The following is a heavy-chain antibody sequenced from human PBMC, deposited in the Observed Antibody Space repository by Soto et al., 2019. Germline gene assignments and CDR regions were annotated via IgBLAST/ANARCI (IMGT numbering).Heavy chain of an antibody. CDR2: IYYSGST. CDR1: GGSISSYY. CDR3: ARDRYSNGWLDF. J-gene: IGHJ4*02. D-gene: IGHD6-19*01. Sequence: SETLSLTCIVSGGSISSYYWSWIRQPPGKELEWIGYIYYSGSTKYNPSLKSRVTISVDTSENQFSLKLSSVTAADTAVCYCARDRYSNGWLDFWGQGILVTVSS. V-gene: IGHV4-59*01.